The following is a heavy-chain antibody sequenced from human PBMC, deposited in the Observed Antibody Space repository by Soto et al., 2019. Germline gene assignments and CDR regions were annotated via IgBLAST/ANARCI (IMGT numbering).Heavy chain of an antibody. J-gene: IGHJ6*03. V-gene: IGHV3-30*18. Sequence: QVQLVESGGGVVQPGRSLRLSCAASGFTFSSYGMHWVRQAPGKGLEWVAVISYDGSNKYYADSVKGRFTISRDNSKNTLYLQMNSLRAEDTAVHYCAKDSLKHDYGDYVPNSYYYYYMDVWGKGTTVTVSS. CDR2: ISYDGSNK. D-gene: IGHD4-17*01. CDR1: GFTFSSYG. CDR3: AKDSLKHDYGDYVPNSYYYYYMDV.